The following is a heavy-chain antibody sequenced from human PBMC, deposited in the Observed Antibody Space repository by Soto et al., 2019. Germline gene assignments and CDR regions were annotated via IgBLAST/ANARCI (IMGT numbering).Heavy chain of an antibody. J-gene: IGHJ4*02. Sequence: VQLQESGPGLVRPSETLSLTCTVCGGSISSGNFYWSWIRQPPGKGLEWIGYIYFSGSTSYSPSLKSRLTISLNTSNNQFSLKLTSVTAADTAVYYCAHDSHGGNTYFDLWGQGALVTVSS. CDR2: IYFSGST. CDR1: GGSISSGNFY. D-gene: IGHD1-26*01. V-gene: IGHV4-30-4*01. CDR3: AHDSHGGNTYFDL.